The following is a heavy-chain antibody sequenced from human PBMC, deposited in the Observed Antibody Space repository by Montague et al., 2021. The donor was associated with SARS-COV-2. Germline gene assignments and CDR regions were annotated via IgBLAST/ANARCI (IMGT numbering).Heavy chain of an antibody. V-gene: IGHV4-39*07. CDR2: TYYSGST. D-gene: IGHD3-10*01. CDR1: GGSISSSNYY. CDR3: ARDDNVLRGVTKGMDV. J-gene: IGHJ6*02. Sequence: SETLSLTCTVSGGSISSSNYYWGWIRQPPGKGLEWIGNTYYSGSTYYNPSLKSRGTISIDTSKNQFSLKLSSVTAADTAVYYCARDDNVLRGVTKGMDVWGQGTTVTVSS.